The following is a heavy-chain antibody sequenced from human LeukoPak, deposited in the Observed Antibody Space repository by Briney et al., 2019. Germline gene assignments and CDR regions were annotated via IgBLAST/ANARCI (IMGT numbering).Heavy chain of an antibody. D-gene: IGHD2-15*01. CDR2: ISSSSSYI. CDR1: GFTFSSYS. Sequence: GGSLRLSCAASGFTFSSYSMNWVRQAPGKGLEWVSSISSSSSYIYYADSVKGRFTISRDNAKNSLYLQMNSLRAEDTAVYYCARDSCSGGSCYSNWGQGTLVTVSS. CDR3: ARDSCSGGSCYSN. V-gene: IGHV3-21*01. J-gene: IGHJ4*02.